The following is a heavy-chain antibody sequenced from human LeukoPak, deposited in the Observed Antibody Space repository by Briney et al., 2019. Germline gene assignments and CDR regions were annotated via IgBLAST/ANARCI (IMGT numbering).Heavy chain of an antibody. CDR2: IYYSGST. CDR3: ARGVVAAPQTFDY. CDR1: GDSINNFY. Sequence: PSETLSLTCAVSGDSINNFYWSWIRQPPGKGLQWIGYIYYSGSTNYNPSLKSRVTISVDTSENQFSLKLTSVTAADTAVYYCARGVVAAPQTFDYWGQGNLVTVSS. D-gene: IGHD2-15*01. V-gene: IGHV4-59*01. J-gene: IGHJ4*02.